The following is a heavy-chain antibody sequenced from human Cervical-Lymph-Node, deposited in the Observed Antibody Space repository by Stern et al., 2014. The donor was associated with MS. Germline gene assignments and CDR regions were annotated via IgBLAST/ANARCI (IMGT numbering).Heavy chain of an antibody. CDR1: GGSFSSYG. D-gene: IGHD1-1*01. Sequence: QVQLVESGAEVKKPGSSVKVSCKASGGSFSSYGISWVRQAPGQGLEWLGGIIPIFGATHYAQKFQGRVTITADESTSTAYMELRSLRSEDTAVYYCVRDEIGQTTTHYYYYGMDVWGQGTTVTVSS. CDR3: VRDEIGQTTTHYYYYGMDV. J-gene: IGHJ6*02. CDR2: IIPIFGAT. V-gene: IGHV1-69*01.